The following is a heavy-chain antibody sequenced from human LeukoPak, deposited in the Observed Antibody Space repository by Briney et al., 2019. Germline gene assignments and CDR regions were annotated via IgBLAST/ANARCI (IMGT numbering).Heavy chain of an antibody. J-gene: IGHJ6*03. Sequence: GESLKISCKISGYKLTNNWIGWVRQVPGKGLEWMGLIYPGYSDDKYRPSFQAQVTLSVDASISTAYCQLSGLRASDTAMYYCARAGNWNVLYYYYYMDVWGKGTTVTVSS. CDR3: ARAGNWNVLYYYYYMDV. V-gene: IGHV5-51*01. D-gene: IGHD1-20*01. CDR1: GYKLTNNW. CDR2: IYPGYSDD.